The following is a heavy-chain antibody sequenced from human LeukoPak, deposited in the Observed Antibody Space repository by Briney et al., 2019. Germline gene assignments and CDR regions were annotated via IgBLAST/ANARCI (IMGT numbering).Heavy chain of an antibody. Sequence: PETLSLTCTVSGGSISSYYRSWIRQPPGKGLEWIGYIYYSGSTNYNPSLKSRVTISVDTSKNQFSLKLSSVTAADTAVYYCARGEAPDQYPLYDYWGQGTLVTVSS. CDR2: IYYSGST. J-gene: IGHJ4*02. V-gene: IGHV4-59*01. CDR3: ARGEAPDQYPLYDY. D-gene: IGHD1-14*01. CDR1: GGSISSYY.